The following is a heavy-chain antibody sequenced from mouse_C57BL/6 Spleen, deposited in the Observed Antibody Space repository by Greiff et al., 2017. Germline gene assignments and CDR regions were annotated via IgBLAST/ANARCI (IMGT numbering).Heavy chain of an antibody. D-gene: IGHD4-1*01. V-gene: IGHV1-58*01. CDR3: AIWDVRGLFDY. Sequence: VQLQQSGAELVRPGSSVKMSCKTSGYTFTSYGINWVKQRPGQGLEWIGYIYIGNGYTEYNEKIKGKATLTSNTSSSTAYMRLSSLASEDSAIYFGAIWDVRGLFDYWGQGTTLTVSS. CDR2: IYIGNGYT. J-gene: IGHJ2*01. CDR1: GYTFTSYG.